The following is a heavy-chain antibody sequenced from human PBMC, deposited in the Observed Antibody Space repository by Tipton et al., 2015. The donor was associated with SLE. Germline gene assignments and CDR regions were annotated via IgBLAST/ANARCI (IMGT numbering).Heavy chain of an antibody. CDR2: IYTSGST. Sequence: TLSLTCTVSGGSISSGSYYWSWIRQPAGKGLEWIGRIYTSGSTNYNPSLKSRVTISVDTSKNQFSLKLSSVTAADTAVYYCASCRWSGNAYYFDYWGQGTLVTVSS. D-gene: IGHD3-3*01. V-gene: IGHV4-61*02. J-gene: IGHJ4*02. CDR1: GGSISSGSYY. CDR3: ASCRWSGNAYYFDY.